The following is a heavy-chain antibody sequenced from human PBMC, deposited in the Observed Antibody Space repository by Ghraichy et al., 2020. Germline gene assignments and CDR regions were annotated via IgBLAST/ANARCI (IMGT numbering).Heavy chain of an antibody. CDR1: GFTFSRYG. J-gene: IGHJ4*02. V-gene: IGHV3-23*01. D-gene: IGHD2-21*02. CDR3: AKDSVVVTGEFDS. CDR2: MSDSGGAT. Sequence: GESLNISCVASGFTFSRYGMSWVRQAPGKGLEWVSAMSDSGGATYYADSVKGRFTISRDNSKNTLYLQMNSLRDEDTAIYYCAKDSVVVTGEFDSWGQGTLVTVSS.